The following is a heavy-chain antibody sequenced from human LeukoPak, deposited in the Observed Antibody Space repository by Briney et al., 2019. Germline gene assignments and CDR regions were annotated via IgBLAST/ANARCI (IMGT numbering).Heavy chain of an antibody. Sequence: SETLSLTCTVSGGSVSSGSYDWSWIRQPPGKGLEWIGYIYYSGSTNYNPSLKSRVTISVDTSKNQFSLKLSSVTAADTAVYYCARVGGGYYDSSGYYLIWGQGAMVTVSS. CDR3: ARVGGGYYDSSGYYLI. CDR2: IYYSGST. CDR1: GGSVSSGSYD. D-gene: IGHD3-22*01. J-gene: IGHJ3*02. V-gene: IGHV4-61*01.